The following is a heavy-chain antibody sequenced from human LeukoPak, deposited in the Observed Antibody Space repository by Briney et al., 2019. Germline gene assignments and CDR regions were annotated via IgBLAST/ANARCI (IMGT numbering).Heavy chain of an antibody. CDR3: ARGYSSSSLFDY. J-gene: IGHJ4*02. CDR2: IYYSGST. Sequence: SSETLSLTCTVSGGSISSYYWSWIRQPPGKGLEWIGYIYYSGSTNYNPSLKSRVTISVDTSKNQFSLKLSSVTAADTAVYYCARGYSSSSLFDYWGQGTLVTASS. CDR1: GGSISSYY. D-gene: IGHD6-6*01. V-gene: IGHV4-59*01.